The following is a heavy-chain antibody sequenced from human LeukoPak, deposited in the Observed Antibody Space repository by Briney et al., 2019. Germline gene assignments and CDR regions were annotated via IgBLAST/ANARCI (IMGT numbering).Heavy chain of an antibody. CDR1: GGSIRTFS. J-gene: IGHJ4*02. D-gene: IGHD6-19*01. CDR2: IYIKST. CDR3: ARDTTVASGMQY. Sequence: SETLSLTCTVSGGSIRTFSWSWIRQFPGKGLEWIGSIYIKSTNYNPSLKSRVAISVDTSKNQFSLRLDSVTTADTAVYYCARDTTVASGMQYWGQGTLVTVSS. V-gene: IGHV4-59*01.